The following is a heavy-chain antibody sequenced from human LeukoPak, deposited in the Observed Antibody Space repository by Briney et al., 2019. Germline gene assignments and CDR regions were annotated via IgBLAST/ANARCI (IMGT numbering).Heavy chain of an antibody. CDR2: ISGSGDNT. V-gene: IGHV3-23*01. CDR1: GFTFSSYA. J-gene: IGHJ6*02. D-gene: IGHD4-17*01. CDR3: AKCHTGYGDYFDMDV. Sequence: PGGSLRLSCAASGFTFSSYAMSWVRQAPGKGLEWVSGISGSGDNTYYADSVKGRFTISRDNSKNTLYLQMNSLRAEDTAVYYCAKCHTGYGDYFDMDVWGQGTTVTVSS.